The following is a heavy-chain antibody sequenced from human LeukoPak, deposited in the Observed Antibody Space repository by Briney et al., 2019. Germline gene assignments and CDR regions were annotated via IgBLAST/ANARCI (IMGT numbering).Heavy chain of an antibody. D-gene: IGHD6-19*01. V-gene: IGHV4-59*01. Sequence: SETLSLTCTVSGGSISSYYWSWIRQPPGKGLEWIGYIYYSGSTNYNPSLKSRVTISVDTSKNQFSLRLSSVTAADTAVYYCARAVADAFDIWGQGTMVTVSS. J-gene: IGHJ3*02. CDR1: GGSISSYY. CDR3: ARAVADAFDI. CDR2: IYYSGST.